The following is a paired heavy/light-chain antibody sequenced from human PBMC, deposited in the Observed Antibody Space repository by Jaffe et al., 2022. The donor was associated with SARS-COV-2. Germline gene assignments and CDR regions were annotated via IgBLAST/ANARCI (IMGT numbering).Heavy chain of an antibody. CDR2: INHRGHS. CDR3: ARGLFRVYDLAAIGAPWFDP. CDR1: GGSFSTFY. D-gene: IGHD3-3*01. J-gene: IGHJ5*02. Sequence: QVQLQQWGAGLVKPSETLSLTCAVYGGSFSTFYWSWIRQPPGKGLEWIGEINHRGHSNYNPSLTSRVSISADTSKNQFSLKLTSVTAADTAVYFCARGLFRVYDLAAIGAPWFDPWGQGTLVTVSS. V-gene: IGHV4-34*01.
Light chain of an antibody. CDR1: QSVLYSSNNKNY. CDR3: QQYYSTPPT. J-gene: IGKJ1*01. V-gene: IGKV4-1*01. CDR2: WAS. Sequence: DIVMTQSPDSLAVSLGERATINCKSSQSVLYSSNNKNYLAWYQQKPGQPPKLLTYWASTRESGVPDRFSGSGSGTDFTLTISSLQAEDVAVYYCQQYYSTPPTFGQGTKVEVK.